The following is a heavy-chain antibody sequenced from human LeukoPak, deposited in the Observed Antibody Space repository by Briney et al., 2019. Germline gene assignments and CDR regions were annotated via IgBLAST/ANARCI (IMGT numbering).Heavy chain of an antibody. D-gene: IGHD3-22*01. CDR3: AGDSSGYYGHYFDY. J-gene: IGHJ4*02. Sequence: SVTVSCKASGGTFSSYAISWVRQAPGQGLEWMGGIIPIFGTANYAQKFQGRVTITADKSTSTAYMELSSLRSEDTAVYYCAGDSSGYYGHYFDYWGQGTLVTVSS. CDR1: GGTFSSYA. CDR2: IIPIFGTA. V-gene: IGHV1-69*06.